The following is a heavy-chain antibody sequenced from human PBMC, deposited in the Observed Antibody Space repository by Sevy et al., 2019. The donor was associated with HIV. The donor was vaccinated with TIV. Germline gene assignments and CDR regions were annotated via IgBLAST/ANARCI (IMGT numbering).Heavy chain of an antibody. CDR1: GFTFSSFD. V-gene: IGHV3-30*18. J-gene: IGHJ4*02. Sequence: GGSLRLSCVVSGFTFSSFDMHWVRQAPGKGLEWVAFISNDGSNKYYEHSVKGRVTISRDNSKNTLYLQMNSLRAEDTAAYYCAKDRLGSYGRLFHYWGQGTLVTVSS. CDR2: ISNDGSNK. CDR3: AKDRLGSYGRLFHY. D-gene: IGHD1-26*01.